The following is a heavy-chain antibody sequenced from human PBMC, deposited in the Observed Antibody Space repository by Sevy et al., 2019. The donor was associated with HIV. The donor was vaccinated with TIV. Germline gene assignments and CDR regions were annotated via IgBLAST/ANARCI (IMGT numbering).Heavy chain of an antibody. CDR2: ISGSGGST. CDR1: GFTFSSYA. D-gene: IGHD2-2*01. CDR3: AKDHPKKILVPGDWFDP. J-gene: IGHJ5*02. Sequence: GGSLRLSCAASGFTFSSYAMSWVRQAPGKGLEWVSAISGSGGSTYYADSVKGRFTISRDNSKNTLYLQMNSLRAEDTAVYYCAKDHPKKILVPGDWFDPWGQGTLVTVSS. V-gene: IGHV3-23*01.